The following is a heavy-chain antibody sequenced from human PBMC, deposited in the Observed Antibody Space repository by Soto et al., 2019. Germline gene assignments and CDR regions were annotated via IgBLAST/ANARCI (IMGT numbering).Heavy chain of an antibody. J-gene: IGHJ6*02. Sequence: PGGSLRLSCAASGFTFSSYSMNWVRQAPGKWLEWVSSISSSSSYIYYADSVKGRFTISRDNAKNSLYLQMNSLRAEDTAVYYCARGDITMIVVVIHYYYGMDVWGQGTTVNVSS. CDR3: ARGDITMIVVVIHYYYGMDV. D-gene: IGHD3-22*01. CDR1: GFTFSSYS. CDR2: ISSSSSYI. V-gene: IGHV3-21*01.